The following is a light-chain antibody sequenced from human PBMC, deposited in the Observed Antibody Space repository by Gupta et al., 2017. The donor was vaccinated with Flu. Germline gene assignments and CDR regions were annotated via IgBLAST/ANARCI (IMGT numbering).Light chain of an antibody. CDR3: YSAADTAWV. CDR2: KDT. CDR1: LLANKF. J-gene: IGLJ3*02. Sequence: SYELTQPSSVSVSPGQPARITCSGDLLANKFARWFQQKPGQAPILVIYKDTERPSGIPERFSGSTSGTTVTLTIRGAQIEDEADYYCYSAADTAWVFGGGTKLTVL. V-gene: IGLV3-27*01.